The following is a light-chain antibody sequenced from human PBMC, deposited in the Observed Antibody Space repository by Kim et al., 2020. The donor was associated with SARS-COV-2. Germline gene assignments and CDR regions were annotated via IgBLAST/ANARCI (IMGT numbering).Light chain of an antibody. CDR3: SSYTSSSTWV. V-gene: IGLV2-14*03. J-gene: IGLJ3*02. Sequence: GQSITIACTETSSDVGGYIHVSWYQQHPGKAPKLRIYDVSNRPSGVSNRFSGSKSGNTASLTISGLQAEDEADYYCSSYTSSSTWVFGGGTQLTVL. CDR2: DVS. CDR1: SSDVGGYIH.